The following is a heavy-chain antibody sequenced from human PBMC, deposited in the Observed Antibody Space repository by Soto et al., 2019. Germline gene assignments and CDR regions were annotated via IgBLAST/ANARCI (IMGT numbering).Heavy chain of an antibody. CDR1: GYSFTSYG. D-gene: IGHD3-3*01. CDR2: LSAYNGNR. J-gene: IGHJ6*02. V-gene: IGHV1-18*04. CDR3: ARGGDTIFGVVTYDYYGMDV. Sequence: ASVTVSCKASGYSFTSYGISWVRQAPGQGLEWMGWLSAYNGNRNYAQKLQGRVTMTTDTSTSTAYMELRSLRSDDTDVYYCARGGDTIFGVVTYDYYGMDVWGQGTTVTVSS.